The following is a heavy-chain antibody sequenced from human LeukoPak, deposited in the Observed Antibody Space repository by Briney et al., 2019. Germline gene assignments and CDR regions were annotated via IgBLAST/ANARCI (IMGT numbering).Heavy chain of an antibody. CDR1: GFTFSSYS. D-gene: IGHD2-2*01. CDR2: ISSSSSTI. Sequence: PGGSLRLSCAASGFTFSSYSMNWVRQAPGKGLEWVSSISSSSSTIYYTQSVKGRFTISRDNAKNSLYLQMESLRAEDTAMYYCAEGHSSTFAIWGQGTMVTVSS. J-gene: IGHJ3*02. V-gene: IGHV3-21*01. CDR3: AEGHSSTFAI.